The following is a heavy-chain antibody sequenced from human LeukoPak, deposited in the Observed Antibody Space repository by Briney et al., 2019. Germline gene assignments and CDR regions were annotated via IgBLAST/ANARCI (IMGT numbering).Heavy chain of an antibody. CDR2: FYYTGSI. CDR3: ARNRMQLWLPFDY. J-gene: IGHJ4*02. Sequence: PSETLSLTCTVSGASISSSSYYWGWIRQPPGKGLEWIGSFYYTGSIYYNPSVKSRVTISVDTSKSQFSLKLSSVTAADRAVYYCARNRMQLWLPFDYWGQGTLVTVSS. V-gene: IGHV4-39*01. CDR1: GASISSSSYY. D-gene: IGHD5-18*01.